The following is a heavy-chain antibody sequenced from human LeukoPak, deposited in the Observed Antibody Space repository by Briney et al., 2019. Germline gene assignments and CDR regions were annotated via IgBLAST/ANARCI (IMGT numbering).Heavy chain of an antibody. CDR3: ARGQRYSSGWYGY. CDR2: INPNSGGT. D-gene: IGHD6-19*01. Sequence: ASVKVSCKASGYTFISHGNIWVRQAPGQGLEWMGWINPNSGGTNYAQKFQGRVTMTRDTSISTAYMELSRLRSDDTAVYYCARGQRYSSGWYGYWGQGTLVTVSS. CDR1: GYTFISHG. J-gene: IGHJ4*02. V-gene: IGHV1-2*02.